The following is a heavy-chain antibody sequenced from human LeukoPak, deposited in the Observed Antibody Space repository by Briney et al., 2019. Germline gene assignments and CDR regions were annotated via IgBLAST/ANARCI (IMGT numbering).Heavy chain of an antibody. V-gene: IGHV4-39*01. Sequence: PSETLSLTCTVSGVSISSSPLFWGWIRQPPGKGLQWVGTIYYSGATYYNPSLMSRVAISVDTSKNQFSLKLTSVTAADTAVYFCARLGYQLAYWFDPWGQGTLVTVSS. CDR3: ARLGYQLAYWFDP. CDR1: GVSISSSPLF. D-gene: IGHD1-1*01. CDR2: IYYSGAT. J-gene: IGHJ5*02.